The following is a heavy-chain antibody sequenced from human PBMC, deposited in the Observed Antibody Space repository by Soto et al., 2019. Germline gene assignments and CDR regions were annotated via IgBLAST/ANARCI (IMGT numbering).Heavy chain of an antibody. J-gene: IGHJ4*02. D-gene: IGHD3-22*01. CDR1: GYTFTSYG. CDR3: ARALYYYDNSGLAY. V-gene: IGHV1-18*01. Sequence: QVRLEQSGPEVKKTGASVKVSCKASGYTFTSYGISWVRQAPGQGLEWMGWINIYSGDANYAQRFQDRVTMTRDTSTNTVDREMRSLRSDDTAVYYCARALYYYDNSGLAYWGQGTLVTVSS. CDR2: INIYSGDA.